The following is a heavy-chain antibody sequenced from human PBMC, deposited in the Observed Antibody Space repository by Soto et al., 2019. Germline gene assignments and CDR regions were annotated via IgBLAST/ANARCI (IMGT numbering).Heavy chain of an antibody. CDR1: GFSLSTTGVG. D-gene: IGHD6-13*01. V-gene: IGHV2-5*01. J-gene: IGHJ4*02. CDR3: AHRGGAAVGLYYFDY. CDR2: IYWHDDK. Sequence: SGHQPVNPKQTLTVARPFSGFSLSTTGVGVSWIRQPPGKALEWLALIYWHDDKRYSPSLKSRLTITKDTSKNQVVLTMTNMDPVDTATYYCAHRGGAAVGLYYFDYWGQGALVTVSS.